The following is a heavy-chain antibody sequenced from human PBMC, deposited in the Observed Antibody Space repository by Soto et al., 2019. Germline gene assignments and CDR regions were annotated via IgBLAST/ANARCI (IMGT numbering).Heavy chain of an antibody. V-gene: IGHV3-48*01. CDR1: GFTFSSYS. J-gene: IGHJ4*02. Sequence: EVQLVESGGGLVQPGGSLRLSCAASGFTFSSYSMNWVRQAPGKGLEWVSYISSSSSTIYYADAVKGIFTISSDNAKNSLYLQMNSLRAEDTAVYYCARDRTRAVAGTYYFDYWGQGTLVTVSS. D-gene: IGHD6-19*01. CDR3: ARDRTRAVAGTYYFDY. CDR2: ISSSSSTI.